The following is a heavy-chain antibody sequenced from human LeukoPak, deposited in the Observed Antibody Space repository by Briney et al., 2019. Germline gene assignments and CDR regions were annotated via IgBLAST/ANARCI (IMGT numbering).Heavy chain of an antibody. V-gene: IGHV1-2*02. J-gene: IGHJ4*02. D-gene: IGHD3-10*01. CDR2: INSNSGAT. CDR3: ARRWFGENPFDY. Sequence: ASVTVSCKASGYTFTGYFLHWVRQAPGQGLEWMGWINSNSGATHYAQKFQGRVTISVDTSKNQFSLKLSSVTAADTAVYYCARRWFGENPFDYWGQGTLVTVSS. CDR1: GYTFTGYF.